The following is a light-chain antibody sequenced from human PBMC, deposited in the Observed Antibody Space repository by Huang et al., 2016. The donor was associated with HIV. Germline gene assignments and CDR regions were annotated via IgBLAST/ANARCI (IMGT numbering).Light chain of an antibody. J-gene: IGKJ4*01. CDR2: GAS. CDR1: QVVSSSY. CDR3: QQFGDPFT. V-gene: IGKV3-20*01. Sequence: EVVLTQSPGTLSLSLGERATLSCKASQVVSSSYLAWYQQKPGQAPRRLIYGASSRASGIPDRFSGSGSGTDFTLTINRLEPEDFAMYFCQQFGDPFTFGGGTKVEIK.